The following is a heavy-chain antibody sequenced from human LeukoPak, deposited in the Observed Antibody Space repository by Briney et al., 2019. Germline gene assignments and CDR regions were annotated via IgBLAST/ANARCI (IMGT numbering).Heavy chain of an antibody. CDR1: GFTLSSYW. Sequence: GGSLRLSCAASGFTLSSYWMSWVRQAPGEGLEWVAKINQDGTEKAYVDSVRGRFTISRDNAKNSLFLQMNSLRAEDTAVYYCAKTRPLDSSSWSHGDYWGQGTLVTVSS. CDR2: INQDGTEK. J-gene: IGHJ4*02. CDR3: AKTRPLDSSSWSHGDY. V-gene: IGHV3-7*03. D-gene: IGHD6-13*01.